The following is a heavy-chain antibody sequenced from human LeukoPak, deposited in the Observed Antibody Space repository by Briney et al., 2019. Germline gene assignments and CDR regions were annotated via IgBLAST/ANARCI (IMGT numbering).Heavy chain of an antibody. CDR2: ISGSGGST. J-gene: IGHJ4*02. CDR3: AGYNCSSTRCYTGGFDY. CDR1: GFTFSSYA. Sequence: GGSPRLSCAASGFTFSSYAISWVRQAPGKGLEWVSAISGSGGSTYYADSVKGRFTISRDSSKNTLYLQMNSLRAEDTAVYYCAGYNCSSTRCYTGGFDYWGQGTLVTVSS. D-gene: IGHD2-2*02. V-gene: IGHV3-23*01.